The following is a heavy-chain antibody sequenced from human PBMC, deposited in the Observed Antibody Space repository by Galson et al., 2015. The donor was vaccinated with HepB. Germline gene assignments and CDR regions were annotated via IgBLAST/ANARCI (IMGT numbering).Heavy chain of an antibody. CDR2: ISYDGSNK. J-gene: IGHJ4*02. Sequence: VRQAPGKGLEWVAVISYDGSNKYYADSVKGRFTISRDNSKNTLYLQMNSLRAEDTAVYYWARGYDYVWGSYRYLDYWGQGTLVTVSS. D-gene: IGHD3-16*01. CDR3: ARGYDYVWGSYRYLDY. V-gene: IGHV3-30*04.